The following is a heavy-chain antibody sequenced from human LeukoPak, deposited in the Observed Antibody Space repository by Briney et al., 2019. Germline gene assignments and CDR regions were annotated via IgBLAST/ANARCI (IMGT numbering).Heavy chain of an antibody. CDR3: ARGGGNSEGYFDY. D-gene: IGHD4-23*01. V-gene: IGHV4-59*01. CDR2: IYYSGST. CDR1: GGSISSYY. J-gene: IGHJ4*02. Sequence: SETLSLTCTVSGGSISSYYWSWIRQPPGKGLEWIGYIYYSGSTNYNPSLKSRVTISVDTSKNQFSLKLSSVTAADTAVYYCARGGGNSEGYFDYWGQGTLVTVSS.